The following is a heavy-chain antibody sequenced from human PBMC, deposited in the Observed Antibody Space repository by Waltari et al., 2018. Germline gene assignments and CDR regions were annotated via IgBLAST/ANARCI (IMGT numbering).Heavy chain of an antibody. CDR2: INPNSGGT. D-gene: IGHD6-13*01. CDR1: GYTFTGYY. V-gene: IGHV1-2*02. J-gene: IGHJ3*02. CDR3: ARDQGGYVAAYAFDI. Sequence: QVQLVQSGAEVKKPGASVKVSCKASGYTFTGYYMHWVRQAPGQGLEWMGWINPNSGGTNYAQKFQGRVTMTRDTSISTAYMELSRLRSDDTAVYYCARDQGGYVAAYAFDIWGQGTMVTVSS.